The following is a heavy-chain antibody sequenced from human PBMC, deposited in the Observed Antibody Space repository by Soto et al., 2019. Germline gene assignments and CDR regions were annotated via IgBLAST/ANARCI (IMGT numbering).Heavy chain of an antibody. CDR2: IIPILGIA. D-gene: IGHD1-7*01. J-gene: IGHJ4*02. CDR1: GGTFSSYT. CDR3: AREPRYNWNYVYFDY. Sequence: SVKVSCKASGGTFSSYTISWVRQAPGQGLEWMGRIIPILGIANYAQKFQGRVTITADKSTSTAYMELSSLRSEDTAVYYCAREPRYNWNYVYFDYWGQGTLVTVSS. V-gene: IGHV1-69*04.